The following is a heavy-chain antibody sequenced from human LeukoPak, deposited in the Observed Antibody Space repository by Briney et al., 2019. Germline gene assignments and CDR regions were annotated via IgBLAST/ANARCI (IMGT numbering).Heavy chain of an antibody. V-gene: IGHV4-31*03. CDR1: GGSISSGGYY. J-gene: IGHJ4*02. CDR3: ARYGSGSLHYHFDY. Sequence: PSETLSLTCTVSGGSISSGGYYWSWIRQHPGKGLEWIGYIYYSGSTYYNPSLKSRVTISVDTSKNQFSLKLSSVTAADTAVYYCARYGSGSLHYHFDYWGQGTLVTVSS. D-gene: IGHD3-10*01. CDR2: IYYSGST.